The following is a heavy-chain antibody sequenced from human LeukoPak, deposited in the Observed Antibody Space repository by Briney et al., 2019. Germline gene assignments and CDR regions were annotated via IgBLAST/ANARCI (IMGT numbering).Heavy chain of an antibody. V-gene: IGHV3-30*03. CDR2: ITYDGYYK. CDR1: GFSFTSYG. D-gene: IGHD3-10*01. CDR3: ARDLSPVVRASPMGY. Sequence: GTSLRLSCAASGFSFTSYGMHWVRQAPGKGLEWVALITYDGYYKYYSDSVKGRFTISSDTSKNTLYLQMNSLRAEDTAVYYCARDLSPVVRASPMGYWGQGTLVTVS. J-gene: IGHJ4*02.